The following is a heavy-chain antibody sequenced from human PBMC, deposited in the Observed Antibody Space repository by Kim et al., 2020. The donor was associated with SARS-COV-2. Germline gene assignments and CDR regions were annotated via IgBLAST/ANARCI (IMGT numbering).Heavy chain of an antibody. V-gene: IGHV4-59*01. CDR3: AGATNYYGSGRYYNWFDP. CDR1: GGSISSYY. CDR2: IYYSGST. J-gene: IGHJ5*02. D-gene: IGHD3-10*01. Sequence: SETLSLTCTVSGGSISSYYWSWIRQPPGQGLEWIGYIYYSGSTNYNPSLKSRGTISVDTSKNQFSLKLSSVTAAHTAVYYCAGATNYYGSGRYYNWFDPWGQGTLVTVSS.